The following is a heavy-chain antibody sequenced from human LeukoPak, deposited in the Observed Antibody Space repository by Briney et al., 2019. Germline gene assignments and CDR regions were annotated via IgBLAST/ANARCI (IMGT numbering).Heavy chain of an antibody. Sequence: GGSLRLSCAASGFTFDDYAMHWVRQAPGKGLEWVSGISWNSGSIGYVDSVKGRFTISRDNAKNSLYLQMSNLRAEDTAVYFCARGGGLDVWGQGATVTVSS. CDR2: ISWNSGSI. CDR3: ARGGGLDV. V-gene: IGHV3-9*01. CDR1: GFTFDDYA. J-gene: IGHJ6*02. D-gene: IGHD3-16*01.